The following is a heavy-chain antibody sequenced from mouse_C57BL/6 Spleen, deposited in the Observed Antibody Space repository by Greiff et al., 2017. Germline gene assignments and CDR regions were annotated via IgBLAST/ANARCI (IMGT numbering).Heavy chain of an antibody. D-gene: IGHD4-1*01. V-gene: IGHV1-69*01. CDR1: GYTFTRYW. CDR3: AIRRTGSYYFDY. Sequence: QVQLKQPGAELVMPGASVKLSCKASGYTFTRYWMHWVKQRPGQGLEWIGEFDPSDSYTNYNQKFKGKSTLTVDKSSSTAYMQLSSLTSEDSAVYYCAIRRTGSYYFDYWGQGTTLTVSS. J-gene: IGHJ2*01. CDR2: FDPSDSYT.